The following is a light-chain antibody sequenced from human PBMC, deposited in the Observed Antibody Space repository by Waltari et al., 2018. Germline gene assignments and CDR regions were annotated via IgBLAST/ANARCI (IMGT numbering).Light chain of an antibody. Sequence: QSALTQPASVSGSPGLSITISCTGTSSDVGSYNLVSWYQHHPGKAPTLMIFEVSKRPSGVSNRFSGSKSGSTASLTISGLQAEDEADYYCCSYAGSSTFYVFGIGTKVTVL. V-gene: IGLV2-23*02. CDR2: EVS. J-gene: IGLJ1*01. CDR1: SSDVGSYNL. CDR3: CSYAGSSTFYV.